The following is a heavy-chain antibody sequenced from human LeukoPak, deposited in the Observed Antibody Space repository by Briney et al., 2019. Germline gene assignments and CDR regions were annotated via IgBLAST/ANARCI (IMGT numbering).Heavy chain of an antibody. CDR2: IYHSGST. D-gene: IGHD6-13*01. V-gene: IGHV4-30-2*01. J-gene: IGHJ4*02. Sequence: SQTLSLTCAVSGGSISSGGYSWSWIRQPPGKGLEWIGYIYHSGSTYYNPSLKSRVTISVDRSKNQFSLKLSSVTAADTAVYYCARPPYSSSWYFDYWGQGTLVTVSS. CDR1: GGSISSGGYS. CDR3: ARPPYSSSWYFDY.